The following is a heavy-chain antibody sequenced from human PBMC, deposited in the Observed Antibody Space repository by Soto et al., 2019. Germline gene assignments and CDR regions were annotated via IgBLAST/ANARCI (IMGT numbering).Heavy chain of an antibody. CDR1: GFTFSSYG. J-gene: IGHJ4*02. D-gene: IGHD2-15*01. V-gene: IGHV3-30*18. Sequence: GGSLRLSCAASGFTFSSYGMHWVRQAPGKGLEWVAVISYDGSNKYYADSVKGRFTISRDNSKNTLYLQKNSLRAEDTAVYYCAKALSRILVVVAANYWGQGTLVTVSS. CDR3: AKALSRILVVVAANY. CDR2: ISYDGSNK.